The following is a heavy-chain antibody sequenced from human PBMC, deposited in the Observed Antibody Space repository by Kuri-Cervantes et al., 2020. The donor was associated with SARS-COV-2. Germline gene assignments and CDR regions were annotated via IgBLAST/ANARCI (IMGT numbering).Heavy chain of an antibody. CDR2: IRYDGSNK. D-gene: IGHD6-13*01. Sequence: GESLKISCAASGFTFSSYGMHWVRQAPGKGLEWVAFIRYDGSNKYYADSVKGRFTISRDNSKNTLYLQMGSLRAEDMAVYYCARGAPYSSSWYHFDYWGQGTLVTVSS. V-gene: IGHV3-30*02. CDR3: ARGAPYSSSWYHFDY. CDR1: GFTFSSYG. J-gene: IGHJ4*02.